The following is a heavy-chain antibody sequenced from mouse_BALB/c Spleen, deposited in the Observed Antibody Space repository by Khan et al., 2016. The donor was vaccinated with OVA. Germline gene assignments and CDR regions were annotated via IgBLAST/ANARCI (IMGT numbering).Heavy chain of an antibody. J-gene: IGHJ1*01. V-gene: IGHV3-2*02. Sequence: EVQLQESGPGLVKPSQSLSLTCTVTGYSITSDYAWNWIRQFPGNKLEWMGYISYRGSTNYKPSLKSRISITRNTSRNQVFLQFNSVTTYDTATYYCARRYYYGHWYFDVWGAGPTVTVSS. D-gene: IGHD1-1*01. CDR1: GYSITSDYA. CDR3: ARRYYYGHWYFDV. CDR2: ISYRGST.